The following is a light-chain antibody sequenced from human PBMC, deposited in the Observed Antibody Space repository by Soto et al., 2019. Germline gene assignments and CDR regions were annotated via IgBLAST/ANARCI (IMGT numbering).Light chain of an antibody. J-gene: IGLJ2*01. V-gene: IGLV4-69*01. CDR1: SGHSSYA. CDR3: QTWGTGNVV. CDR2: LNSDGSH. Sequence: QLVLTQSPSASASLGASVKLTCTLSSGHSSYAIAWHQQQPEKGPRYLMKLNSDGSHRKGDGIPDRFSGSSSGAERYLPISSLQSEDEADYYCQTWGTGNVVFGGGTKLTVL.